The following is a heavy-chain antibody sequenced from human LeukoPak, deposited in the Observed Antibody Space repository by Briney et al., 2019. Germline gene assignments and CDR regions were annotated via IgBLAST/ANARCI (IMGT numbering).Heavy chain of an antibody. CDR3: ARDPVGLPVDY. V-gene: IGHV3-21*01. J-gene: IGHJ4*02. Sequence: GGSLRLSCAASGFTFSSYSMNWVRQAPGKGLEWVSSISSSSSYIYYADSVKGRFTISSDNAKNSLYLQMNSLRAEDTAVYYCARDPVGLPVDYWGQGTLVTVSS. CDR1: GFTFSSYS. D-gene: IGHD2-2*01. CDR2: ISSSSSYI.